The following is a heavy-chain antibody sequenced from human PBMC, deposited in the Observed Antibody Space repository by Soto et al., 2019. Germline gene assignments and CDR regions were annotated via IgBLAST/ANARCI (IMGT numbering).Heavy chain of an antibody. V-gene: IGHV3-23*01. Sequence: GWSXRISGVSSVMICIIRAMIVFGHAPGEGLEWVSTTTDTDGDRKYADSVRGRFTIYRENSKNTLYLQMSSLRAEDSAVYFCERPSKDSYTGSRIFDLWGRGTRVTVSS. CDR1: VMICIIRA. D-gene: IGHD3-10*01. J-gene: IGHJ4*02. CDR3: ERPSKDSYTGSRIFDL. CDR2: TTDTDGDR.